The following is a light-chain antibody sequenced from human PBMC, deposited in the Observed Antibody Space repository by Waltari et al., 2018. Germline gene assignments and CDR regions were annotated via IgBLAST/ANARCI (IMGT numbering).Light chain of an antibody. CDR3: QVWDSSSDHWV. V-gene: IGLV3-21*03. J-gene: IGLJ3*02. CDR2: DDS. Sequence: SYVLTQPPSVSVAPGKTARINCGGNNIGSKSVHWYQQKPGQDPVLVGYDDSDRPSGIPERFTGSNSGNTATLTISRVEAGDESDYYCQVWDSSSDHWVFGGGTKLTVL. CDR1: NIGSKS.